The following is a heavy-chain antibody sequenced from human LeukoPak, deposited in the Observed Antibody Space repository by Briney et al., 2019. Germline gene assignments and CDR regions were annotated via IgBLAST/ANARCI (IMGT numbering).Heavy chain of an antibody. CDR1: GFTFNNHA. CDR3: AKDQGYSYYYLDY. Sequence: QTGGSLRLSCAASGFTFNNHAMSWVRQAPGKGLEWVSGINGNGASTYYSDSVKGRFTISRDNSTNTLYLQMSSLRAEDTAIYYCAKDQGYSYYYLDYWGQGTLVTVSS. D-gene: IGHD5-18*01. J-gene: IGHJ4*02. V-gene: IGHV3-23*01. CDR2: INGNGAST.